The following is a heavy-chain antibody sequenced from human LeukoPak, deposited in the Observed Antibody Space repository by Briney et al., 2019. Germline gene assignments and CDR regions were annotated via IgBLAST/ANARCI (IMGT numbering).Heavy chain of an antibody. CDR3: AKGRGYCTGGSCYSDY. CDR2: ISESGANT. D-gene: IGHD2-15*01. J-gene: IGHJ4*02. Sequence: GGSLRLSCAASGFTFSSYAMSWVRQAPGKGLEWVSTISESGANTHYAASVKGRFTISRDDSKNTLYVQMNSLRVEDTAIYYCAKGRGYCTGGSCYSDYWGQGTLVTVSS. V-gene: IGHV3-23*01. CDR1: GFTFSSYA.